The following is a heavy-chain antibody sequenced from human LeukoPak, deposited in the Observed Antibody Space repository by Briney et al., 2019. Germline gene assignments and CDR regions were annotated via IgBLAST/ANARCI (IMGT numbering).Heavy chain of an antibody. J-gene: IGHJ4*02. CDR1: GGTFSSYA. CDR3: ARSFRHCSGGSCYAEPANFDY. CDR2: IIPIFGTA. Sequence: GSSVKVSCKASGGTFSSYAISWVRQAPGQGLEWMGGIIPIFGTANYAQKFQGRVTITADESTSTAYMELSSLRSEDTAVYYCARSFRHCSGGSCYAEPANFDYWGQGTLVTVSS. D-gene: IGHD2-15*01. V-gene: IGHV1-69*01.